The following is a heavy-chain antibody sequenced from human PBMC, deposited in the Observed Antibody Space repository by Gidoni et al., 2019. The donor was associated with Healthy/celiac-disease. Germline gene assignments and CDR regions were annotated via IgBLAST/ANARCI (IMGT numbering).Heavy chain of an antibody. CDR1: GFTFSSSA. V-gene: IGHV3-23*01. D-gene: IGHD6-13*01. Sequence: EVQLLESGGGLVQPGGSLRLSCAASGFTFSSSAMSWVRQAPGKGLEWVSAISGSGGSTYYADSVKGRFTISRDNSKNTLYLQMNSLRAEDTAVYYCAKDPQSLSLVLPQHDYWGQGTLVTVSS. CDR2: ISGSGGST. J-gene: IGHJ4*02. CDR3: AKDPQSLSLVLPQHDY.